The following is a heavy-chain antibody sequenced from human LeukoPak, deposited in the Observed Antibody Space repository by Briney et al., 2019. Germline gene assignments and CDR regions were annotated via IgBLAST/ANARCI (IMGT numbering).Heavy chain of an antibody. CDR3: ARESIAVAGLVDY. Sequence: ASVKVSCKVSGYALTELSMHWVRQAPGQGLEWMGWISAYNGNTNYAQKLQGRVTMTTDTSTSTAYMELRSLRSDDTAVYYCARESIAVAGLVDYWGQGTLVTVSS. J-gene: IGHJ4*02. CDR2: ISAYNGNT. V-gene: IGHV1-18*01. D-gene: IGHD6-19*01. CDR1: GYALTELS.